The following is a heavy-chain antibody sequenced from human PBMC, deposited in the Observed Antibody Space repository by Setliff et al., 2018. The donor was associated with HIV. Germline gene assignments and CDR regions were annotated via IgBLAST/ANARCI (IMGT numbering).Heavy chain of an antibody. J-gene: IGHJ5*02. CDR1: GGSISSGDYY. D-gene: IGHD3-10*01. CDR2: IYYSGST. Sequence: SETLSLTCTVSGGSISSGDYYWTWIRQHPGKGLEWIGYIYYSGSTYYNPSLKSRVTISVDTSKNQSSLKLSSVTAADTAVYYCVRERIGELLNWFDPWGQGTLVTVSS. V-gene: IGHV4-31*03. CDR3: VRERIGELLNWFDP.